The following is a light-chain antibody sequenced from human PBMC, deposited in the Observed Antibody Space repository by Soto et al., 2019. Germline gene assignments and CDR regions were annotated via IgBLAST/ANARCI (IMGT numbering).Light chain of an antibody. J-gene: IGLJ2*01. Sequence: QAVVTQPPSVSGAPGQRVTISCTGSSSNLGAEYDVNWYQHLPGTAPKVLIYGNSDRPSGVPDRFSGSKSGTSASLAITGLQAEDEAYYYCQSYDRSLSGVVFGGGTQLTVL. CDR3: QSYDRSLSGVV. V-gene: IGLV1-40*01. CDR2: GNS. CDR1: SSNLGAEYD.